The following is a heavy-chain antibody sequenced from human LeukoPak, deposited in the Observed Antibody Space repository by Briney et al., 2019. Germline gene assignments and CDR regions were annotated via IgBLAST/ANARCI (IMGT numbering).Heavy chain of an antibody. Sequence: GGSLRLSCAASGFTGSSYSLNWVRQAPGKGLEWVSFISSSSITIYYADSVKGRFTISRDNAEKSLYLQMNSLRAEDTAVYYCARDRGGSYSAIDYWGQGTLVTVSS. CDR2: ISSSSITI. CDR3: ARDRGGSYSAIDY. D-gene: IGHD2-15*01. J-gene: IGHJ4*02. CDR1: GFTGSSYS. V-gene: IGHV3-48*04.